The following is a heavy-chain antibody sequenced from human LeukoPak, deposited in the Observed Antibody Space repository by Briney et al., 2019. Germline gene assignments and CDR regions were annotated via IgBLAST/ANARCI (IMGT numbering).Heavy chain of an antibody. CDR2: ISGSGRGVNT. CDR1: GFTFSSYA. V-gene: IGHV3-23*01. J-gene: IGHJ4*02. D-gene: IGHD1-26*01. Sequence: GGSLRLSCAASGFTFSSYAMSWVRQAPGKGLEWVSGISGSGRGVNTYYANSVKGRFTISRDNSKNTLYVQMNSLRAEDTAVYYCVRAGSIRFDYWGQGTLVTVSS. CDR3: VRAGSIRFDY.